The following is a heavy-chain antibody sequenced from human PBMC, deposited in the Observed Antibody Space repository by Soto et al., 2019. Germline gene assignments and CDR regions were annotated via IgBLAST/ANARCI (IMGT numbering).Heavy chain of an antibody. CDR3: ARRSIFGVVIAY. D-gene: IGHD3-3*01. V-gene: IGHV1-8*01. CDR1: GYTFTSYD. J-gene: IGHJ4*02. CDR2: MNPNSGNT. Sequence: ASVKVSCKASGYTFTSYDINWVRQATGQGLEWMGWMNPNSGNTGYAQKFQGRVTMTRNTSISTAYMELSSLRSEDTAVYYCARRSIFGVVIAYWGQGTMVTLSS.